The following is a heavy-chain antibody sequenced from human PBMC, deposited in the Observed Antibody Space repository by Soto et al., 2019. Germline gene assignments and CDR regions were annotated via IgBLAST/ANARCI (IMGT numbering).Heavy chain of an antibody. Sequence: EVQLVESGGGLVKPGGSLRLSCAGSGFIFSDYSLNWVRQAPGKGLEWVSSSSSNSRDILYADSLKGRFTISRDNATNSLYLKVNSLRVEDTAVDYCSGCGGGGGDDHLPEEFQHWGQGTLVIVSS. D-gene: IGHD2-21*01. CDR1: GFIFSDYS. J-gene: IGHJ1*01. CDR3: SGCGGGGGDDHLPEEFQH. CDR2: SSSNSRDI. V-gene: IGHV3-21*01.